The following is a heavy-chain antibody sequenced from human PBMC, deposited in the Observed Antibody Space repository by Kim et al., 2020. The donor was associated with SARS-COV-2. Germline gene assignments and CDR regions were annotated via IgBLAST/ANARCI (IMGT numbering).Heavy chain of an antibody. Sequence: TTYAQKFQGRVPMTSDTSPSTVYMERSSLRSEDTAVYYCARADTGAMDVWGQGTTVTVSS. D-gene: IGHD3-22*01. CDR2: T. V-gene: IGHV1-46*01. CDR3: ARADTGAMDV. J-gene: IGHJ6*02.